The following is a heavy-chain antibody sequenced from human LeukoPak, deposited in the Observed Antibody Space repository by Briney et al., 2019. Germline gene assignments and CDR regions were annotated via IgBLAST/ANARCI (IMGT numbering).Heavy chain of an antibody. CDR3: ARDGFYDSSGYYYNWVFDY. CDR1: GGSFSSYY. CDR2: IDHGGST. D-gene: IGHD3-22*01. J-gene: IGHJ4*02. Sequence: SETLSLTCTVSGGSFSSYYWTWIRQPPGKGLEWIGYIDHGGSTNYNPSLRSRVSISSDTSKIQFSLELTSVTAADTAVYYCARDGFYDSSGYYYNWVFDYWGQGTLVTVSS. V-gene: IGHV4-59*12.